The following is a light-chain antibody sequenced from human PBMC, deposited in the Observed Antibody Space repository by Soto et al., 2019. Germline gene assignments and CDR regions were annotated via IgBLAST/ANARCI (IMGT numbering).Light chain of an antibody. Sequence: DIVMTQSPDSLAVSLGERATINCKSSQSVLYTSNNKNYLAWYQQKPGQPPRLLIYWASTRESGVPGRFSGSGSGTDFTLTISSLQAEDVAVYYCQQYYSNTYTFGQGTKLEIK. V-gene: IGKV4-1*01. CDR2: WAS. CDR1: QSVLYTSNNKNY. CDR3: QQYYSNTYT. J-gene: IGKJ2*01.